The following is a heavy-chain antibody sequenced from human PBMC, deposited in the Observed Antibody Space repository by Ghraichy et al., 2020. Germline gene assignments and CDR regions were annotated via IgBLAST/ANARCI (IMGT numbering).Heavy chain of an antibody. Sequence: GGSLRLSCSASGFNFRSYTMNWVRQAPGKGLEYVSAIRSNGDNLYYADSVKGRFTISRDNSKNTLYLQMRGLRAEDTAVYYCVNDPGSGSTGSCCYYYCLDIWGQGTMVTVSS. CDR3: VNDPGSGSTGSCCYYYCLDI. D-gene: IGHD2-15*01. CDR1: GFNFRSYT. V-gene: IGHV3-64D*06. CDR2: IRSNGDNL. J-gene: IGHJ3*02.